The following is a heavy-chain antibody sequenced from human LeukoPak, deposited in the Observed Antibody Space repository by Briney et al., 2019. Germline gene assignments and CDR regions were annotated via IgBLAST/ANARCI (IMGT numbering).Heavy chain of an antibody. D-gene: IGHD3-10*01. J-gene: IGHJ3*02. CDR3: ARTSLHYFGSGSYSLDVFDI. CDR1: GFTFSTYA. Sequence: GRSLRLSCAASGFTFSTYALHWIRQAPGKGLEWVAAITSDGSKKYYADSVKDRFTISRDNSKNTMYLQMNSLRADDTAVYFCARTSLHYFGSGSYSLDVFDIWGQGTMVTVSA. V-gene: IGHV3-30-3*01. CDR2: ITSDGSKK.